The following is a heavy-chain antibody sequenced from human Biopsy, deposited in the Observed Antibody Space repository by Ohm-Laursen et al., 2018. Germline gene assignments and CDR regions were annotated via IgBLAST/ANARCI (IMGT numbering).Heavy chain of an antibody. J-gene: IGHJ4*02. Sequence: GTLSLTCSVSGVSISDYYWSWIRQPPGRGLEWVGSIYYSGSTNYNPSLKSRVTISADTSKSQLSLHLTSVTAADTAVYYCASRGLVMASDYYFDDWGQGTLVTVSS. V-gene: IGHV4-59*08. CDR3: ASRGLVMASDYYFDD. CDR1: GVSISDYY. CDR2: IYYSGST. D-gene: IGHD3/OR15-3a*01.